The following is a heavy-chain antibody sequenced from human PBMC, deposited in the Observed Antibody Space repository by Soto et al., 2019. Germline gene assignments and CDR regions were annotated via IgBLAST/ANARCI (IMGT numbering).Heavy chain of an antibody. V-gene: IGHV4-31*03. CDR3: ARDLQFSRLFYGMDV. D-gene: IGHD3-3*02. Sequence: QVQLQEPGPGLVKPSQTLSLTCTVSGASISSGGYYWSWIRQHPGKGLEWIGYIYYTGSTYYNPSLTSRVTMSVDTSKNQFSLRLSSVTAADTAVYYCARDLQFSRLFYGMDVWGQGTTVTVSS. CDR2: IYYTGST. CDR1: GASISSGGYY. J-gene: IGHJ6*02.